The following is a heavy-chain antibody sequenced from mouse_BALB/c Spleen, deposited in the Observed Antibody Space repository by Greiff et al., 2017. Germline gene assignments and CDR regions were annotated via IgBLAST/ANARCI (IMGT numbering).Heavy chain of an antibody. D-gene: IGHD2-4*01. V-gene: IGHV2-6-7*01. CDR1: GFSLTGYG. CDR3: ARYDYDGERYFDV. J-gene: IGHJ1*01. Sequence: VKLMESGPGLVAPSQSLSITCTVSGFSLTGYGVNWVRQPPGKGLEWLGMIWGDGSTDYNSALKSRLSISKDNSKSQVFLKMNSLQTDDTARYYCARYDYDGERYFDVWGAGTTVTVSS. CDR2: IWGDGST.